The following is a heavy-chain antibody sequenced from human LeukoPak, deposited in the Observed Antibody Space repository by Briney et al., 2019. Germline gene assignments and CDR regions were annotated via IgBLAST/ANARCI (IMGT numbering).Heavy chain of an antibody. V-gene: IGHV3-15*01. Sequence: GGSLRLSCAASGFTFSNAWMSWVRQAPGQGLEWVARIKTKTDGHTTEYASPVKGRFTISRDDSKNTLYLQMNSLKTEDTAVYYCTTDYYDYVWGSYRPDYWGQGTLVTVSA. CDR3: TTDYYDYVWGSYRPDY. CDR2: IKTKTDGHTT. CDR1: GFTFSNAW. D-gene: IGHD3-16*02. J-gene: IGHJ4*02.